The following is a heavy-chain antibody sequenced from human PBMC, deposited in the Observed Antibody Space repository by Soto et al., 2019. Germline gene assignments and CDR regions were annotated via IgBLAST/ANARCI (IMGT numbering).Heavy chain of an antibody. CDR2: INHSGST. D-gene: IGHD6-6*01. Sequence: PSETLSLTCAVYGGSFSGYYWSWIRQPPGKGLEWIGEINHSGSTNYNPSLKSRVTISVDTSKNQLSLKLTSVTAADTAVYYCAVKDYSSSSRWFDPWGQGTLVTVSS. CDR3: AVKDYSSSSRWFDP. J-gene: IGHJ5*02. CDR1: GGSFSGYY. V-gene: IGHV4-34*01.